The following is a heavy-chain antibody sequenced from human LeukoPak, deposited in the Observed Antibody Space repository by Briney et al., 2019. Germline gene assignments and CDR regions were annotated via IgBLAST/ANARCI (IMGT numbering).Heavy chain of an antibody. CDR3: ARAGDWNGYFDY. CDR2: ISSSSSYI. J-gene: IGHJ4*02. V-gene: IGHV3-21*01. CDR1: GFTFSSYS. Sequence: SGGSLRLSCAASGFTFSSYSMTWVRQAPGKGLEWVSSISSSSSYIYYADSVKGRFTISRDNAKNSLYLQMNSLRAEDTAVYYCARAGDWNGYFDYWGQGTLVTVSS. D-gene: IGHD1-1*01.